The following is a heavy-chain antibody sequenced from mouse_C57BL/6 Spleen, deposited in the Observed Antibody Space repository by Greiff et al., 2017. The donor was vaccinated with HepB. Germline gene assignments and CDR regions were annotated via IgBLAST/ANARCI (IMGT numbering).Heavy chain of an antibody. CDR3: TTNRYYYGSSYDY. CDR2: IDPENGDT. CDR1: GFNIKDDY. V-gene: IGHV14-4*01. Sequence: VQLQQSGAELVRPGASVKLSCTASGFNIKDDYMHWVKQRPEQGLEWIGWIDPENGDTEYASKFQGKATITADTSSNTAYLQLSSLTSEDTAVYYCTTNRYYYGSSYDYWGQGTTLTVSS. D-gene: IGHD1-1*01. J-gene: IGHJ2*01.